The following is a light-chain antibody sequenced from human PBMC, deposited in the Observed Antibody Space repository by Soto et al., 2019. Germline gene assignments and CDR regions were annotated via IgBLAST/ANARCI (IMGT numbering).Light chain of an antibody. J-gene: IGLJ2*01. CDR1: RSNIGTSN. V-gene: IGLV1-44*01. CDR3: AAWDDSVNGVV. Sequence: QSALTQPPSASGTPGQRVTISCSGSRSNIGTSNVNWYQQLPGTAPKLIIYRNNQRPSGVPDRFSASKSGTSASLAIAGLQSEAEADYHCAAWDDSVNGVVFGGGTKVTVL. CDR2: RNN.